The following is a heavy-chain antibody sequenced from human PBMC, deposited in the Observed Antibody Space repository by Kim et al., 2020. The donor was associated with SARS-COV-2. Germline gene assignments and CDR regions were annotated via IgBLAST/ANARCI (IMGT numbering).Heavy chain of an antibody. CDR2: ISAYNGNT. V-gene: IGHV1-18*04. J-gene: IGHJ6*02. CDR1: GYTFTSYG. Sequence: ASVKVSCKASGYTFTSYGISWVRQAPGQGLEWMGWISAYNGNTNYAQKLQGRVTMTTDTSTSTAYMELRSLRSDDTAVYYCAREGAFYGSGKARIYGMDVWGQGTTVTVSS. D-gene: IGHD3-10*01. CDR3: AREGAFYGSGKARIYGMDV.